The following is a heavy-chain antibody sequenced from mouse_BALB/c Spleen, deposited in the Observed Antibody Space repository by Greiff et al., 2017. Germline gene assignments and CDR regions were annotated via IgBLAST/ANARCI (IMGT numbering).Heavy chain of an antibody. D-gene: IGHD1-1*01. Sequence: EVQLQQSGAELVKPGASVKLSCTASGFNIKDTYMHWVKQRPEQGLEWIGRIDPANGNTKYDPKFQGKATITADTSSNTAYLQLSSLTSEDTAVYYCASVPFYYGSSYYWYFDVWGAGTTVTVSS. CDR1: GFNIKDTY. V-gene: IGHV14-3*02. J-gene: IGHJ1*01. CDR3: ASVPFYYGSSYYWYFDV. CDR2: IDPANGNT.